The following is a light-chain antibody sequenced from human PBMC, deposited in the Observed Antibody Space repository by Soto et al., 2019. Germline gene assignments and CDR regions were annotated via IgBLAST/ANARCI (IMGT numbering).Light chain of an antibody. CDR3: QTWGTGIVV. Sequence: QPVLTQSPSASASLGASVKLICTLSSGHSSSAIAWHQQQPGKGPRYLMKLTSAGSHTKGDGIPDRFSGSSSGAERYLTISNLQSGDEADYYCQTWGTGIVVFGGGTKLTVL. V-gene: IGLV4-69*01. CDR1: SGHSSSA. J-gene: IGLJ2*01. CDR2: LTSAGSH.